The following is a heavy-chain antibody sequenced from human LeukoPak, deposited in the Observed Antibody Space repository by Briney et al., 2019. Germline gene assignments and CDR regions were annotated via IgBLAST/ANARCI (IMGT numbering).Heavy chain of an antibody. CDR1: GFTFSSYA. Sequence: GTSLRLSCAASGFTFSSYAIHWVRQAPGKGLEWVAVILFGGTDAFYAASVKGRFTSSRDNSKNTLYLQMNSPRAEDTAVYYCAKSSGYDVLRPAGYWGQGTLVTVSS. V-gene: IGHV3-30*04. CDR3: AKSSGYDVLRPAGY. CDR2: ILFGGTDA. J-gene: IGHJ4*02. D-gene: IGHD5-12*01.